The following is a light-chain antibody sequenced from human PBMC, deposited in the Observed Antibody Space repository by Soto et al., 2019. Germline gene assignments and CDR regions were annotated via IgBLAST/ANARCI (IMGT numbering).Light chain of an antibody. CDR2: DVS. Sequence: QSVLTQPASVSGSPGQSITISCTGTSSDVGGYNYVSWYQQHPGKAPKLMIYDVSNRPSGVPNRFSGSKSGNTASLTISGLQAEDEADYYCRSYTSSSTSYVFGTGTKVTVL. CDR3: RSYTSSSTSYV. V-gene: IGLV2-14*01. CDR1: SSDVGGYNY. J-gene: IGLJ1*01.